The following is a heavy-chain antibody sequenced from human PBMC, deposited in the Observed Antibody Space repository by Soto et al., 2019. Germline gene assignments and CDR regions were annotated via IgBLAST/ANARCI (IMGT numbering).Heavy chain of an antibody. D-gene: IGHD3-10*01. CDR3: ARGLNSMDYYGEYYFDS. V-gene: IGHV3-53*01. CDR2: ISSGGSK. J-gene: IGHJ4*02. Sequence: XVSLRLSCAASGFTFSNNYMSWVRQAPGKGLEWVSLISSGGSKYHADSVRGRFTISRDNSKNTLSLQMNSLRAEDTAVYYCARGLNSMDYYGEYYFDSWGQGTLVTVSS. CDR1: GFTFSNNY.